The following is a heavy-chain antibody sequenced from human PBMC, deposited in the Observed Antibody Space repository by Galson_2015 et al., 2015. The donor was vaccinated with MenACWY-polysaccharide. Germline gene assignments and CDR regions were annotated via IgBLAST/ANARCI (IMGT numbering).Heavy chain of an antibody. Sequence: SVKVSCKASGYSFSSYDINWVRQTTGQGLEWMGWMNLNSGNTGYAQKFQGRVTMTRNTSISIAYMELSSLRSEDTAVYYCARGGKYYYDSSGYLNWFDPRGQGTLVTVSS. D-gene: IGHD3-22*01. CDR1: GYSFSSYD. J-gene: IGHJ5*02. CDR3: ARGGKYYYDSSGYLNWFDP. V-gene: IGHV1-8*01. CDR2: MNLNSGNT.